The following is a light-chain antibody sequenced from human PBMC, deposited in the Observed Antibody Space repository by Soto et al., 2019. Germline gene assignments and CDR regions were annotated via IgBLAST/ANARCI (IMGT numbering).Light chain of an antibody. CDR3: QQYGSSPA. J-gene: IGKJ4*01. CDR2: GAS. CDR1: QSVTSSY. Sequence: EIVLTQSPGTLSLSPGERATLSCRASQSVTSSYLAGYQQKPGQAPRLLIYGASSRATGIPDRFSGSGSGTDVTLTISRLEPEDFAVYYCQQYGSSPAFGGGTKVEIK. V-gene: IGKV3-20*01.